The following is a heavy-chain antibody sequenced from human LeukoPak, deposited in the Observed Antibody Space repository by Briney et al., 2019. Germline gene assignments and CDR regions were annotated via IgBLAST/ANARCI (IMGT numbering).Heavy chain of an antibody. CDR1: GFTFSNYG. CDR2: ISSSSSSI. D-gene: IGHD6-6*01. CDR3: ARGGAARPDY. J-gene: IGHJ4*02. V-gene: IGHV3-48*04. Sequence: GGSLRLSCAASGFTFSNYGMDWVRQAPGKGLEWLSYISSSSSSIYYADSVEGRFTISRDHAKNSLFLQMNLRRADDTAVYYCARGGAARPDYWGQGTLVTVSS.